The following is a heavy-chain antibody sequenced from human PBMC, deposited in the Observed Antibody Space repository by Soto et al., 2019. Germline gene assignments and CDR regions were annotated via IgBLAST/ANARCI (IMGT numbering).Heavy chain of an antibody. J-gene: IGHJ3*02. V-gene: IGHV5-51*01. CDR1: GYIFSSYW. CDR2: IYPGDSDT. CDR3: ARLMQQTTNIDDAFDI. Sequence: PGESLKVSCKGSGYIFSSYWIGWGRQMPGKGLEWMGIIYPGDSDTRYSPSFQGQVTISADKSISTAYLQWSSLKASDTAMYYCARLMQQTTNIDDAFDIWGQGTIVTVS. D-gene: IGHD4-17*01.